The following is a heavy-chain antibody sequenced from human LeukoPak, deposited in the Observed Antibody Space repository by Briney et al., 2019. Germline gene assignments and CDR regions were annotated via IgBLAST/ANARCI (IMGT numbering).Heavy chain of an antibody. CDR3: ARDGTDGVLPGLGYMDV. V-gene: IGHV1-69*05. D-gene: IGHD2-15*01. CDR2: IIPIFGTA. J-gene: IGHJ6*03. CDR1: GGTFSSYA. Sequence: ASVKVSCKASGGTFSSYAISWVRQAPGQGLEWMGGIIPIFGTANYAQKFQGRVTITTDESTSTAYMELSSLRSEDTAVYHCARDGTDGVLPGLGYMDVWGKGTTVTVSS.